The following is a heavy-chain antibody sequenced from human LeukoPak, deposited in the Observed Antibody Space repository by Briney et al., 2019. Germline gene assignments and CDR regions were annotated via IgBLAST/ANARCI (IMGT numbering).Heavy chain of an antibody. J-gene: IGHJ3*02. D-gene: IGHD3-10*01. CDR3: ARDPGSGSFYAFDI. Sequence: SETLSLTCTVSGGSISSSSYYWGWIRQPPGKGLEWIGSIYYSGSTYYNPSLKSRVTISVDTSKNQFSLKLSSVTAADTAVYYCARDPGSGSFYAFDIWGQGTMVTVSS. V-gene: IGHV4-39*07. CDR2: IYYSGST. CDR1: GGSISSSSYY.